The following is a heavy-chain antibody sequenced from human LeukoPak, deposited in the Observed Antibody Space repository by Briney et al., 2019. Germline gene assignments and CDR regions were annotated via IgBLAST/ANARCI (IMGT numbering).Heavy chain of an antibody. CDR1: GYTFTGYY. Sequence: ASVKVSCKASGYTFTGYYMHWVRQAPGQGLEWMGGIIPIFATTNYAQKFQGRVTITADESTSTAYMELSSLRSEDTAVYYCARQLERRYHYYMDVWGKGTTVTVSS. D-gene: IGHD1-1*01. V-gene: IGHV1-69*13. CDR3: ARQLERRYHYYMDV. CDR2: IIPIFATT. J-gene: IGHJ6*03.